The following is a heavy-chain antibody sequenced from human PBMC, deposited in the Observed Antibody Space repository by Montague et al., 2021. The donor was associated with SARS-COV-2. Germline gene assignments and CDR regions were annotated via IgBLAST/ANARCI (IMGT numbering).Heavy chain of an antibody. CDR2: IYYSGST. CDR3: ARVHFVSSGWYPDAFDI. J-gene: IGHJ3*02. CDR1: GGSINSGGYY. V-gene: IGHV4-31*03. D-gene: IGHD6-19*01. Sequence: TLSLTCTVSGGSINSGGYYWSWIRQHPGKGLEWIGYIYYSGSTYYNPSLKSRPTISVDTSKNQFSLKLSSVTAADTAVCYCARVHFVSSGWYPDAFDIWGQGTMVTVSS.